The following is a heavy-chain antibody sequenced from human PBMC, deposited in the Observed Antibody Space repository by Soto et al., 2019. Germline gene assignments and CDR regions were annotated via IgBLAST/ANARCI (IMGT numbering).Heavy chain of an antibody. CDR1: GGTFSSYA. V-gene: IGHV1-69*14. D-gene: IGHD3-22*01. J-gene: IGHJ3*02. CDR3: ARRRITMIVVPVDAFDI. CDR2: IIPIFGTA. Sequence: QVQLVQSGAEVKKPGSSVKVSCKASGGTFSSYAISWVRQAPGQGLEWMGGIIPIFGTANYAQKFQGRVTITAXXSXSKXYMELCSLRSEDTAVYYCARRRITMIVVPVDAFDIWGQGTMVTVSS.